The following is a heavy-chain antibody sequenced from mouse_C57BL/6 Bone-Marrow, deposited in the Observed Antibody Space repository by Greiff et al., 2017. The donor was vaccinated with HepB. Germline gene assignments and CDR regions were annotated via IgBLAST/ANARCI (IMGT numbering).Heavy chain of an antibody. D-gene: IGHD1-1*01. CDR1: GFNIKDDY. Sequence: VQLKESGAELVRPGASVKLSCTASGFNIKDDYMHWVKQRPDQGLEWIGWIDPENGDTEYASKFQGKATITADTSSNTAYLQLSSLTSEDTAVYYCTPYYYGSAWGQGTTLTVSS. J-gene: IGHJ2*01. CDR2: IDPENGDT. CDR3: TPYYYGSA. V-gene: IGHV14-4*01.